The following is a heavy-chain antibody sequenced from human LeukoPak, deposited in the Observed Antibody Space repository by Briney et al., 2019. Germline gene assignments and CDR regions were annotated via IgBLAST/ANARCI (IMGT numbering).Heavy chain of an antibody. J-gene: IGHJ2*01. D-gene: IGHD3-16*01. Sequence: PGGSLRLSCAASGFTFSNAWVSWVRQAPGKGLEWVGRVKSKTDGGATDYAAPVKGRFTISRDDSRNTLYLQMNSLRAEDTALYYCVREVWVGGVHDYWYFDLWGRGSLVTVSS. CDR1: GFTFSNAW. V-gene: IGHV3-15*01. CDR3: VREVWVGGVHDYWYFDL. CDR2: VKSKTDGGAT.